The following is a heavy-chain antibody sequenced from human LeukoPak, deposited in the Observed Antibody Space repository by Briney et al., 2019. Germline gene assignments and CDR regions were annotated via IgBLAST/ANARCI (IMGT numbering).Heavy chain of an antibody. CDR3: AKASTPYSNGWYVDY. V-gene: IGHV3-9*01. J-gene: IGHJ4*02. Sequence: GGSLRLSCAASGFTFNDYAMHWARQAPGKGLEWVSRISWNSVSIGYADSVQGRFTVSRDNAKNSLYLQMNSLRAEDTALYYCAKASTPYSNGWYVDYWGQGTLVTVSS. D-gene: IGHD6-19*01. CDR2: ISWNSVSI. CDR1: GFTFNDYA.